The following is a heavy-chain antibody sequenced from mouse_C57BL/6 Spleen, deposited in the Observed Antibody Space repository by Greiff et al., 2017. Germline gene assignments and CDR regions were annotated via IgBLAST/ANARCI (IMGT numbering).Heavy chain of an antibody. CDR3: TRLVYYYGSSYGMDY. CDR1: GFTFSDAW. V-gene: IGHV6-6*01. J-gene: IGHJ4*01. D-gene: IGHD1-1*01. Sequence: DVKLQESGGGLVQPGGSMKLSCAASGFTFSDAWMDWVRQSPEKGLEWVAEIRNKANNHATYYAESVKGRFTISRDDSKSSVYLQMNSLRAEDTGIYCCTRLVYYYGSSYGMDYWGQGTSVTVSS. CDR2: IRNKANNHAT.